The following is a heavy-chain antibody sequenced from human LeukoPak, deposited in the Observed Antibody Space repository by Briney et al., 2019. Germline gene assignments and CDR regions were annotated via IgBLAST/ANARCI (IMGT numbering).Heavy chain of an antibody. J-gene: IGHJ6*02. Sequence: GGSLRLSCAASGFTFSSYWMSWVRQAPGKGLEWVANIKQDGSEKYYVDSVKGRFTISRDNAKNSLYLQMNSLRAEDTAVYYCARDGYVVCGYYYYGMDVWGQGTTVTVYS. CDR2: IKQDGSEK. V-gene: IGHV3-7*01. CDR1: GFTFSSYW. CDR3: ARDGYVVCGYYYYGMDV. D-gene: IGHD5-12*01.